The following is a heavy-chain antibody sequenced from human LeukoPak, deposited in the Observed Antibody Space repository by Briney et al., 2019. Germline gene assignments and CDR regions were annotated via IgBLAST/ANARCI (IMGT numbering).Heavy chain of an antibody. D-gene: IGHD1-26*01. J-gene: IGHJ3*02. CDR1: GGSISIYY. CDR2: IYYSGST. V-gene: IGHV4-59*01. Sequence: SETLSLTCTVSGGSISIYYWSWIRQPPGKGLEWIGYIYYSGSTNYNPSLKSRVTISVDTSKNQFSLKLSSVTAADTAVYYRARAGRSYYDAFDIWGQGTMVTVSS. CDR3: ARAGRSYYDAFDI.